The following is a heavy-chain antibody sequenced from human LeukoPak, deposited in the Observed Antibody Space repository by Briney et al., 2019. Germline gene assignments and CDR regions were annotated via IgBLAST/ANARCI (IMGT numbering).Heavy chain of an antibody. Sequence: PSETLSLTCTVSGGSISSYYWSWIRQPAGKGLEWIGRIYSSGATNYNPSLKSRVTMSLDTSKNQFSLKLRSVTAADTAVYYCAREHYDSSGYYLPFDYWGQGTLVTVSS. V-gene: IGHV4-4*07. CDR2: IYSSGAT. J-gene: IGHJ4*02. CDR1: GGSISSYY. D-gene: IGHD3-22*01. CDR3: AREHYDSSGYYLPFDY.